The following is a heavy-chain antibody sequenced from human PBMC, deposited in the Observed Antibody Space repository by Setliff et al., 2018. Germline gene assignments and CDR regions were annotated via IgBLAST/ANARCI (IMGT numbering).Heavy chain of an antibody. D-gene: IGHD6-6*01. Sequence: GGSLRLSCTTSGFTFFSYTMNWVRQAPGKGLEWFSAITDDRGTTHYAGSVKGRFTIARDNSNSTLYLQLNSLRFEDTALYYCAKSSGSSSSTNLEYLGPGPRVTVS. J-gene: IGHJ4*02. CDR1: GFTFFSYT. CDR3: AKSSGSSSSTNLEY. V-gene: IGHV3-23*01. CDR2: ITDDRGTT.